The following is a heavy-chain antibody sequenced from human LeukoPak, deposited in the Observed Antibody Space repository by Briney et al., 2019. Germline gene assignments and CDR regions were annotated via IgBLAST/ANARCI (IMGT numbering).Heavy chain of an antibody. J-gene: IGHJ4*02. Sequence: GGSLRLSCAASGFSYRRYGMKWVRQAPGKGLEGLSYIRSSDSTTYYADSVKGRFTISRDNAKNPLYLQMDSLRVEDTAVYYCAKRADSSAHSFDYWGQGTLVTVSS. D-gene: IGHD3-22*01. CDR2: IRSSDSTT. CDR1: GFSYRRYG. V-gene: IGHV3-48*04. CDR3: AKRADSSAHSFDY.